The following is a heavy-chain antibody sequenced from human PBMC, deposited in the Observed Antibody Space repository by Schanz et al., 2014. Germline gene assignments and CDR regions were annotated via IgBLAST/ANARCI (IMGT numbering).Heavy chain of an antibody. Sequence: QVQLQESGPGLVKPSQTLSLTCIVSGGSISSGTYYWSWLRQPAGKGLEWIGRLYTSGSTNYNPSRKSRVTIPLDASKNQFSLKRSSWTAADTAVYYCAREPLSGYNWFDPWGQGTLVTVSS. CDR3: AREPLSGYNWFDP. CDR2: LYTSGST. J-gene: IGHJ5*02. V-gene: IGHV4-61*02. CDR1: GGSISSGTYY. D-gene: IGHD6-25*01.